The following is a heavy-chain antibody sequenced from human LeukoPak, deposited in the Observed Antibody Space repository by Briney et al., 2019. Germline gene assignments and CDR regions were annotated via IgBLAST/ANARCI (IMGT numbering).Heavy chain of an antibody. J-gene: IGHJ6*02. CDR2: IYYSGST. Sequence: SETLSLTCTVSGGSISSYYWSWIRQPPGKGLEWIGYIYYSGSTNYNPSLKSRVTISVDTSKNQFSLKLSSVTAADTAVYYCARSGYDYYYYYYYGMDVWGQGTTVTVSS. D-gene: IGHD5-12*01. CDR3: ARSGYDYYYYYYYGMDV. CDR1: GGSISSYY. V-gene: IGHV4-59*01.